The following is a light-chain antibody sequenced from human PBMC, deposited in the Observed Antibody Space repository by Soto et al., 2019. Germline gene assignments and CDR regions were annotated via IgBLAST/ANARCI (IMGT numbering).Light chain of an antibody. V-gene: IGLV1-40*01. J-gene: IGLJ2*01. Sequence: QSVLTQPPSVSGAPGQRVTISCTGSSSNIAAGYDVHWYQQLPGTAPKLLIYGNSTRPSGVPDRFSGSKSGTSASLAITGLHAEDEADYYCQSYDSSLSGSMVFGGGTKVTVL. CDR2: GNS. CDR3: QSYDSSLSGSMV. CDR1: SSNIAAGYD.